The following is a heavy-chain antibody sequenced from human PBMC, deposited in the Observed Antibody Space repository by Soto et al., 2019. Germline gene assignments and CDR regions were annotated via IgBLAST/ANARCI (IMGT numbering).Heavy chain of an antibody. CDR3: VKVLVDHFYYVMDV. D-gene: IGHD1-26*01. CDR1: GFTFGSYA. CDR2: ISGSGGST. J-gene: IGHJ6*02. V-gene: IGHV3-23*01. Sequence: GGSLRLSCAASGFTFGSYAMSWVRQAPGKGLEWVSAISGSGGSTYYADSVKGRFTISRDNSKNTLYLQMNSLGAEDTAVYYCVKVLVDHFYYVMDVWGQGSSVTVSS.